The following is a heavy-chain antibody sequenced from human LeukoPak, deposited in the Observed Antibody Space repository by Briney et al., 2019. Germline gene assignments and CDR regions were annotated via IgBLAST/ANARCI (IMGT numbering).Heavy chain of an antibody. CDR2: ISSSSSYI. CDR3: ARLETGIDAFGI. Sequence: GGSLRLSCAASGFTFSSYSMNWVRQAPGKGLEWVSSISSSSSYIYYADSVKGRFTISRDNAKNSLYLQMNSLRAEDTAVYYCARLETGIDAFGIWGQGTMVTVSS. CDR1: GFTFSSYS. D-gene: IGHD3-3*01. V-gene: IGHV3-21*01. J-gene: IGHJ3*02.